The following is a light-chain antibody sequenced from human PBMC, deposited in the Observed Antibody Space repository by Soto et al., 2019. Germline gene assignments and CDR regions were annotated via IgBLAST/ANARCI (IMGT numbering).Light chain of an antibody. V-gene: IGKV3-15*01. CDR2: GAS. Sequence: EIVLAHSPATLSVCPWEIVTLSCRATQTIGNKLAWYLQRPGQAPRLLMYGASTRATDIPARFSGSGSGTEFTLTITGLQSEDFAVYYCQQYNDWPPITFGQGTRLEIK. J-gene: IGKJ5*01. CDR3: QQYNDWPPIT. CDR1: QTIGNK.